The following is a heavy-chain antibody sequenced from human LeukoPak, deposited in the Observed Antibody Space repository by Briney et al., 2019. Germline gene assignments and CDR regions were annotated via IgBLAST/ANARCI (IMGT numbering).Heavy chain of an antibody. Sequence: GGSLRLSCATSGFTFNNYPMHWVRQAPGKGLEWVAVIGYDGRFKFHSDSVKGRFTISRDDSKNTLYLQMHSLRPEDTALYYCARDPKTGSPDYFDYWGQGTLVTVST. CDR2: IGYDGRFK. CDR3: ARDPKTGSPDYFDY. D-gene: IGHD3-10*01. J-gene: IGHJ4*02. V-gene: IGHV3-30*04. CDR1: GFTFNNYP.